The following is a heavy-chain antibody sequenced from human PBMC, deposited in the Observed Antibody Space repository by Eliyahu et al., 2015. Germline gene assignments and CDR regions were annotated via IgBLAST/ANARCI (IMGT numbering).Heavy chain of an antibody. CDR2: MYYSGNT. CDR1: GGSISTGTYY. CDR3: ARGSGTFLFDS. Sequence: QESGPGLVKPSQTLSLTCTVSGGSISTGTYYWNWIRHRPGKGLEWIGYMYYSGNTHYNPSLKSRVTISFDASKNQFSLNLSPLTAAPRPVHYCARGSGTFLFDSWGQGTLVNVAS. D-gene: IGHD1-26*01. J-gene: IGHJ4*02. V-gene: IGHV4-31*03.